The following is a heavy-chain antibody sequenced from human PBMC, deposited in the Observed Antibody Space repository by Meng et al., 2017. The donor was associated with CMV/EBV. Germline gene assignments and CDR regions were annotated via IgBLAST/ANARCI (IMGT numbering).Heavy chain of an antibody. CDR3: ARGSPEWLLFGDYYYGMDV. CDR1: GASFSGYD. CDR2: INHSGST. V-gene: IGHV4-34*01. D-gene: IGHD3-3*01. Sequence: SETLSLTCAVYGASFSGYDWGWIRQPPGKGLEWIGAINHSGSTNYNPSLKSRVTISVDTSKNQFSLKLSSVTAADTAVYYCARGSPEWLLFGDYYYGMDVWGQGTTVTVSS. J-gene: IGHJ6*02.